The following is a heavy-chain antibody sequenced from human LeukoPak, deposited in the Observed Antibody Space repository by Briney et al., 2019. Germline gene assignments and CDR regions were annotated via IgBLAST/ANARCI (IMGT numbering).Heavy chain of an antibody. CDR1: GFTFDDYA. CDR3: AKDRDTVTTVGGVFDY. D-gene: IGHD4-17*01. CDR2: ISRDCGST. J-gene: IGHJ4*02. V-gene: IGHV3-43*02. Sequence: GGSLRLSCAASGFTFDDYAMHWVRQAPGQGLEWVSLISRDCGSTYYVDSVKGRFTISRDNSKNSLYLQMNSLRTEDSALFYCAKDRDTVTTVGGVFDYWGQGTLVTVSS.